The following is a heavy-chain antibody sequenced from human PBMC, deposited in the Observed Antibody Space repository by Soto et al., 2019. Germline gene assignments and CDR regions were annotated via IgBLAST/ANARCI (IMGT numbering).Heavy chain of an antibody. CDR1: GGSISSGGYY. D-gene: IGHD5-12*01. J-gene: IGHJ4*02. CDR3: ARSWLQYFDY. CDR2: IYYSGST. V-gene: IGHV4-31*03. Sequence: PSETLSLTCTVSGGSISSGGYYWSWIRQHPWKGLEWIGYIYYSGSTYYNPSLKSRVTISVDTSKNQFSLKLSSVTAADTAVYYCARSWLQYFDYWGQGXLVTVYS.